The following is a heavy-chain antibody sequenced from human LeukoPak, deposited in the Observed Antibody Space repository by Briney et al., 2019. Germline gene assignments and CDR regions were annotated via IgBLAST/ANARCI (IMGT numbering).Heavy chain of an antibody. D-gene: IGHD3-10*01. CDR3: AKASPTASGFDY. V-gene: IGHV3-9*01. J-gene: IGHJ4*02. CDR2: ISWNSGSI. CDR1: GFTFDDYA. Sequence: GGSLRLSRAASGFTFDDYAMHWVRQAPGKGLEWVSGISWNSGSIGYADSVKGRFTISRDNAKNSLYLQMNSLRAEDTALYYCAKASPTASGFDYWGQGTLVTVSS.